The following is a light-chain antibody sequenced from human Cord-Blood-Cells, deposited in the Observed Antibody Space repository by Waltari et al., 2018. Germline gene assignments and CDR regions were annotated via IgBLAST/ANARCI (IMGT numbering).Light chain of an antibody. J-gene: IGLJ3*02. Sequence: QSVLTQPPSASGTPGQRVTISCSGSSSNIGSNTVNWYQQLPGTAPKLLIYRNNPRPSGVPDRFSGSKSGTSASLAISGLQSEDEADYYCAAWDDSLNARVFGGGTKLTVL. V-gene: IGLV1-44*01. CDR2: RNN. CDR3: AAWDDSLNARV. CDR1: SSNIGSNT.